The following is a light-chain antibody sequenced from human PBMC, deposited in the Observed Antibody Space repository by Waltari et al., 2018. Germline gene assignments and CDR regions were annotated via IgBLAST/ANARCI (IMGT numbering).Light chain of an antibody. CDR3: QSYDSSNQRV. J-gene: IGLJ1*01. V-gene: IGLV6-57*03. CDR2: EDN. Sequence: NFMLTQPHSVSESPGKTVTISCTRSSGSIASHYVQWYQQRPGSAPTTVIYEDNQRPSGVPDRFSGSIDSSSNSASLTISGLKTEDEADYYCQSYDSSNQRVFGTGTKVTVL. CDR1: SGSIASHY.